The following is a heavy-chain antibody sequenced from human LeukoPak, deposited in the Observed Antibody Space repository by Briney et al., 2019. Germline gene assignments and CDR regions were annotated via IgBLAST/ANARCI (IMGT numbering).Heavy chain of an antibody. CDR1: GFTFSSYG. CDR3: AKDEVGSSGWCFDY. V-gene: IGHV3-30*18. D-gene: IGHD6-19*01. Sequence: GRSLRLSCAASGFTFSSYGMHWVRQAPGKGLEWVAVISYGGSNKYYADSVKGRFTISRDNSKNTLYLQMNSLRAEDTAVYYCAKDEVGSSGWCFDYWGQGTLVTVSS. J-gene: IGHJ4*02. CDR2: ISYGGSNK.